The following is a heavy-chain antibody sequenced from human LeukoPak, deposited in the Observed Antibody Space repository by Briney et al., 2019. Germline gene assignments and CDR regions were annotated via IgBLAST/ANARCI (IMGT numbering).Heavy chain of an antibody. V-gene: IGHV3-21*01. CDR1: GFTFSSYS. CDR3: ARITIAARRVALFDY. D-gene: IGHD6-6*01. J-gene: IGHJ4*02. Sequence: GGSLRLSCAASGFTFSSYSMNWVRQAPGKGLEWVSSISSSSSYIYYADSVKGRFTISRDNAKNSLYLQMNSLRAEDTAVYYCARITIAARRVALFDYWGQGTLVTVSS. CDR2: ISSSSSYI.